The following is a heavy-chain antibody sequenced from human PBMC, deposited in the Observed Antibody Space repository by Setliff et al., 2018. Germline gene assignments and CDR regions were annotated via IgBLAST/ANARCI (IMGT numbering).Heavy chain of an antibody. CDR2: IIPILGIA. CDR3: ARSVGGVSVSSPFDY. Sequence: SVKVSCKASGGPLNSYSFSWVRQAPGQGLEWMGRIIPILGIANYAQKFQGRVTITADKSTSTAYMELSSLRSEDTAVYYCARSVGGVSVSSPFDYWGQGTLVTVSS. D-gene: IGHD3-16*02. J-gene: IGHJ4*02. CDR1: GGPLNSYS. V-gene: IGHV1-69*02.